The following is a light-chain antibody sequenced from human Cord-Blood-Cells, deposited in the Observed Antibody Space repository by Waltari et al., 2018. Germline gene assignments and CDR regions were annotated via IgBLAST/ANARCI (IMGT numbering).Light chain of an antibody. Sequence: ELVLTQSPGTLSLSPGERATLSCRASQSVSSSSLAGYQQKPGQAPRLLIYGASSRATGIPDRFSGSGSGTDFTLTISRLEPEDFAVYYCQQYGSSPYSFGQGTKLEIK. CDR1: QSVSSSS. CDR2: GAS. V-gene: IGKV3-20*01. CDR3: QQYGSSPYS. J-gene: IGKJ2*03.